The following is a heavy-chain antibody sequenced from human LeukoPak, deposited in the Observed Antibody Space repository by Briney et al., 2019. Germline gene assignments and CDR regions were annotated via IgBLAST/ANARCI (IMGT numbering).Heavy chain of an antibody. CDR2: ITSSGDTT. Sequence: GGSLRLSCTASGFTFSIYAMSWVRQAPGRGLEWVSAITSSGDTTFYADSVRGRFTISRDNSKNTLNLQMSSLRAEDTAVFYCAKDRPNYFGSNGHYYRRNGDSWGQGTLVTVSS. CDR1: GFTFSIYA. J-gene: IGHJ5*01. V-gene: IGHV3-23*01. CDR3: AKDRPNYFGSNGHYYRRNGDS. D-gene: IGHD3-10*01.